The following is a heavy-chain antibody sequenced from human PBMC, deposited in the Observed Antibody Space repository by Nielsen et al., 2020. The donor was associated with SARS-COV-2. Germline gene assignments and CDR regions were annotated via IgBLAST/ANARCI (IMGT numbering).Heavy chain of an antibody. CDR1: GFTFDDYA. V-gene: IGHV3-9*01. CDR2: ISWNSGSI. Sequence: SLKISCAASGFTFDDYAMHWVRQAPGKGLEWVSGISWNSGSIGYADSVKGRFTISRDNAKNSLYLQMNSLRAEDTAVYYCARDDLVATIEYGMDVWGQGTTVTVSS. J-gene: IGHJ6*02. CDR3: ARDDLVATIEYGMDV. D-gene: IGHD5-12*01.